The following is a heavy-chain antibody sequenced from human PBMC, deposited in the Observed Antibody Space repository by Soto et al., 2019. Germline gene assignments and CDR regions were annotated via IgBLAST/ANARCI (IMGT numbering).Heavy chain of an antibody. CDR2: INHSGST. V-gene: IGHV4-34*01. CDR1: GGSFSGYY. D-gene: IGHD3-10*01. Sequence: SETLSLTCAVYGGSFSGYYWSWIRQPPGKGLEWIGEINHSGSTNYNPSLKSRVTISVDTSKNQFSLKLSSVTAADTAVYYCARGRPLGLWFGELREYYFDYWGQGTLDTVSS. J-gene: IGHJ4*02. CDR3: ARGRPLGLWFGELREYYFDY.